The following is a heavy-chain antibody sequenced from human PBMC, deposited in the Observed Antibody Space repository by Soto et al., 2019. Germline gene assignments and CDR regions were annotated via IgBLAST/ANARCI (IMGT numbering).Heavy chain of an antibody. CDR3: ARPLWRDDYNWGYFDL. J-gene: IGHJ2*01. CDR1: GFTFSSYG. Sequence: SGFTFSSYGMHWVRQAPGKGLEWVAIISYDGSNKYYADSVKGRFTISRDNSKNTLYLQMNSLRTEDTAVYYCARPLWRDDYNWGYFDLWGRGTLVTVSS. V-gene: IGHV3-30*19. D-gene: IGHD4-4*01. CDR2: ISYDGSNK.